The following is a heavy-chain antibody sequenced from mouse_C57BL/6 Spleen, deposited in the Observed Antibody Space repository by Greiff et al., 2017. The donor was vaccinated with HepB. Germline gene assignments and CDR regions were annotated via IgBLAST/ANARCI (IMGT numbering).Heavy chain of an antibody. CDR3: ARSVTTVPDY. J-gene: IGHJ2*01. CDR1: GYTFTSYW. CDR2: IDPSDSYT. D-gene: IGHD1-1*01. Sequence: QVQLKQPGAELVKPGASVKLSCKASGYTFTSYWMQWVKQRPGQGLEWIGEIDPSDSYTNYNQKFKGKATLTVDTSSSTAYMQLSSLTSEDSAVYYCARSVTTVPDYWGQGTTLTVSS. V-gene: IGHV1-50*01.